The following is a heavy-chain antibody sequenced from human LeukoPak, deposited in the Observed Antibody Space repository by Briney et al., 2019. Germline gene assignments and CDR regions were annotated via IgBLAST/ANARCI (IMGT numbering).Heavy chain of an antibody. CDR3: ARDKGLIMVEKTPNWYFDL. V-gene: IGHV3-7*01. D-gene: IGHD2-8*01. CDR2: INQDGSEI. Sequence: PGGSLRLSCAASGFTFSNYWMSWVRQAPGKGLEWVANINQDGSEIYYVDSVKGRFTISRDNAKNSLYLQINSLRAEDTAVYYCARDKGLIMVEKTPNWYFDLWGRATLVFVSS. J-gene: IGHJ2*01. CDR1: GFTFSNYW.